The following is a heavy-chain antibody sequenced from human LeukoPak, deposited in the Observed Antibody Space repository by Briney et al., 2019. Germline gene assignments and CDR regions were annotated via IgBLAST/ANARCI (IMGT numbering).Heavy chain of an antibody. CDR3: ARDQTPIYSSSWYTPSYGMDV. Sequence: PGGSLRLSCAASGFTFSSYAMSWVRQAPGKGLEWVSAISGSGGSTYYADSVKGRFTISRDNAKNSLYLQMNSLRAEDTAVYYCARDQTPIYSSSWYTPSYGMDVWGQGTTVTVSS. CDR1: GFTFSSYA. CDR2: ISGSGGST. J-gene: IGHJ6*02. D-gene: IGHD6-13*01. V-gene: IGHV3-23*01.